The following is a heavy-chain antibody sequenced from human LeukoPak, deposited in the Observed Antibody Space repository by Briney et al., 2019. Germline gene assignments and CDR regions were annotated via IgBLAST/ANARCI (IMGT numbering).Heavy chain of an antibody. CDR3: ARDVSQFSYGCAY. CDR2: IIPILGTP. CDR1: GGTFSSHA. J-gene: IGHJ4*02. Sequence: SVKVSCKSSGGTFSSHAISWVRQAPGQGLEWMGGIIPILGTPKYAEKFQGRIATTADENTDTAYMELNSLRPEDTAMYFCARDVSQFSYGCAYWGQGTLVTVSS. D-gene: IGHD5-18*01. V-gene: IGHV1-69*01.